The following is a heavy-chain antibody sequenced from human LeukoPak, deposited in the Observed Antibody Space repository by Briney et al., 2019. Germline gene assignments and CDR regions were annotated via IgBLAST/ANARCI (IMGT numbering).Heavy chain of an antibody. Sequence: GGSLRLSCAASGFTFSSYKMNWVRQAPGKGLEWVSYISSSGSTIYYADSVKGRFTISRDNAKNSLYLQMNSLRAEDTAVYYCARDLVVVAASNGFDPWGQGTLVTVSS. D-gene: IGHD2-15*01. CDR3: ARDLVVVAASNGFDP. CDR1: GFTFSSYK. V-gene: IGHV3-48*03. CDR2: ISSSGSTI. J-gene: IGHJ5*02.